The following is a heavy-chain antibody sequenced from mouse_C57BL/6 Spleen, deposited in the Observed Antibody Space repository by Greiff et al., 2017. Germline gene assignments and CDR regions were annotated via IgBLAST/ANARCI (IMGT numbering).Heavy chain of an antibody. CDR3: ARRPSGDAMDY. D-gene: IGHD3-1*01. V-gene: IGHV1-64*01. J-gene: IGHJ4*01. CDR2: IHPNSGST. CDR1: GYTFTSYW. Sequence: VQLQQPGAELVKPGASVKLSCKASGYTFTSYWMHWVKQRPGQGLEWIGMIHPNSGSTNYNEKFKSKATLTVDKSSSTAYMQLSSLTSEDSAVYYCARRPSGDAMDYWGQGTSVTVSS.